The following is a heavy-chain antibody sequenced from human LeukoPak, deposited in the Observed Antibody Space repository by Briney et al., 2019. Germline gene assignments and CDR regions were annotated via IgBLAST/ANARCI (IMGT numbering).Heavy chain of an antibody. CDR1: GFTFSSYA. CDR2: ISSSSSYI. J-gene: IGHJ4*02. CDR3: ASKRTGSY. D-gene: IGHD3-10*01. V-gene: IGHV3-21*01. Sequence: GGSLRLSCAASGFTFSSYAMSWVRQAPGKGLEWVSSISSSSSYIYYADSVKGRFTISRDNAKNSLYLQMNSLRAEDTAVYYCASKRTGSYWGQGTLVTVSS.